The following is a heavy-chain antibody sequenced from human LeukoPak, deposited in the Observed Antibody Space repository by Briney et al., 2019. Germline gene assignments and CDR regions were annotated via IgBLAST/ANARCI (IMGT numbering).Heavy chain of an antibody. CDR1: GFTFNKYA. D-gene: IGHD6-19*01. Sequence: GGSLRLSCAASGFTFNKYALSWVRQAPGKGLEWVSVISGSGYTTNYGDSVKGRFTISRDNSKNTLYLQMNSLRAEDTAVYYCAKTEVAVADHFDYWGQGTLVTVSS. CDR3: AKTEVAVADHFDY. J-gene: IGHJ4*02. CDR2: ISGSGYTT. V-gene: IGHV3-23*01.